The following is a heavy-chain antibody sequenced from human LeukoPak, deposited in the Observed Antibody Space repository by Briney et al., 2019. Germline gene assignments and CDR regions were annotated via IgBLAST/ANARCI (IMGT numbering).Heavy chain of an antibody. Sequence: GASVRVSCKASGYTFTSYAMHWVRQAPGQRLEWMGWINAGNGNTKYSQKFQGRVTIARDTSASTAYMELSSLRSEDTAVYCCAREKSKTNGKQSYYYYYYGMDVWGQGTTVTVSS. CDR2: INAGNGNT. V-gene: IGHV1-3*01. D-gene: IGHD1-7*01. CDR3: AREKSKTNGKQSYYYYYYGMDV. J-gene: IGHJ6*02. CDR1: GYTFTSYA.